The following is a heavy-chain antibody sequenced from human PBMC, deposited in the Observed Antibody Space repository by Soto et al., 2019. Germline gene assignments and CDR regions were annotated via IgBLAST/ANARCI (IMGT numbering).Heavy chain of an antibody. Sequence: QVQLVQSGAEVKKPGSSVKVSCKASGGTFSSYAISWVRQAPGQGLEWMGGIIPIFGTANYAQKFQGRVTITADETTSTAYMELRSLSSEDTAVYYCARDLAYWGGDCYPPWFDPWGQGTLVTVSS. V-gene: IGHV1-69*12. D-gene: IGHD2-21*02. J-gene: IGHJ5*02. CDR1: GGTFSSYA. CDR2: IIPIFGTA. CDR3: ARDLAYWGGDCYPPWFDP.